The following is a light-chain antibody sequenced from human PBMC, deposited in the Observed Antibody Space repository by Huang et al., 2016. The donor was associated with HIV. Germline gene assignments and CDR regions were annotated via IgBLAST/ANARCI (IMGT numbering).Light chain of an antibody. Sequence: GERATINCKSSQSVLYNSNNKNYLAWYQQKPGQPPKLLIYWASTRASGVPDRFSGSGSGTDFTLTISSLQAEDVAVYYCQQYYSSLITFGQGTRLEMK. J-gene: IGKJ5*01. CDR2: WAS. V-gene: IGKV4-1*01. CDR3: QQYYSSLIT. CDR1: QSVLYNSNNKNY.